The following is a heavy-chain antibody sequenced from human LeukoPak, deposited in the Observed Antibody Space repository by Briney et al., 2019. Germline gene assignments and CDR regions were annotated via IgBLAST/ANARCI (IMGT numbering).Heavy chain of an antibody. CDR1: GYTFTSFP. CDR3: VVRFGDSPGY. V-gene: IGHV1-18*01. J-gene: IGHJ4*02. CDR2: ISAYNGNT. Sequence: GSVKVSCKASGYTFTSFPIAWVRQAPGQGLEWMGRISAYNGNTNYAQKLQGRVTMTTDTSTSTAYMDLRSLRSDDTAVYYCVVRFGDSPGYWGQGTLVTVSS. D-gene: IGHD3-10*01.